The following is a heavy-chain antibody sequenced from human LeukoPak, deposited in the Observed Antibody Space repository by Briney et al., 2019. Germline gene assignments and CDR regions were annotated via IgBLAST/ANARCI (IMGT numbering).Heavy chain of an antibody. J-gene: IGHJ1*01. V-gene: IGHV3-23*01. CDR3: AKDDAWGRYKD. CDR2: ISPSGGIT. Sequence: GGSLRLSCAASGFTFSSHGMIWVRQAPGKGLEWVSGISPSGGITYYTDSVKRRFTISRDNSKNTVSLQMNRLRGDDTAVYYCAKDDAWGRYKDWGQGTLVTVSS. CDR1: GFTFSSHG. D-gene: IGHD3-16*01.